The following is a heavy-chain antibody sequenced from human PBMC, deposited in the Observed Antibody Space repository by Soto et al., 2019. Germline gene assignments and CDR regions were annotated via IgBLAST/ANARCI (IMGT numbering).Heavy chain of an antibody. Sequence: GESLKISCKGSGYSFTTYWIGWVRQAPGKGLEWVGRIKSKTDGGTTDYAAPVKGRFTISRDDSKNTLYLQMNSLKTEDTAVYYCTTDPLVGATPDAFDIWGQGTMVTVSS. CDR1: GYSFTTYW. CDR2: IKSKTDGGTT. D-gene: IGHD1-26*01. J-gene: IGHJ3*02. CDR3: TTDPLVGATPDAFDI. V-gene: IGHV3-15*01.